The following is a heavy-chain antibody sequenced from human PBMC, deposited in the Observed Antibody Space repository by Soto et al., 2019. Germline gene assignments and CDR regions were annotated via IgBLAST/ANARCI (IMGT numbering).Heavy chain of an antibody. V-gene: IGHV3-33*01. CDR3: ARIREDLLGDYFDY. J-gene: IGHJ4*02. CDR2: IWYDGSNK. CDR1: GFTFSSYG. D-gene: IGHD3-16*01. Sequence: QVQLVESGGGVVQPGRSLRLSCAASGFTFSSYGMHWVRQAPGKGLEWGAVIWYDGSNKYYADSVKGRFTISRDNSQNTLYLQMNRLRAEDTAVYYCARIREDLLGDYFDYWGQGTLVTVSS.